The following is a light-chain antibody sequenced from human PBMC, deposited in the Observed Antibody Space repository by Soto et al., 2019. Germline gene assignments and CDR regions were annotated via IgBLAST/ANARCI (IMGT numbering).Light chain of an antibody. Sequence: DMAMTQSPATLSVSPGERATLSCRASQSISSNLAWYQQKPGQSPRLLIYGASTRATGVPARFSGSGSGTEFTLTISRLQSEYFAVYYGQQYNSWPPGLFTFGPGTKVDIK. CDR2: GAS. CDR1: QSISSN. CDR3: QQYNSWPPGLFT. V-gene: IGKV3-15*01. J-gene: IGKJ3*01.